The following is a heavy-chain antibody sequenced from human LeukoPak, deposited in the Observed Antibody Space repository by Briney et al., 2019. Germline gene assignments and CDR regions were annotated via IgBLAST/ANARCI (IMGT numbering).Heavy chain of an antibody. V-gene: IGHV3-72*01. CDR1: GFTFSDHY. J-gene: IGHJ5*02. CDR3: ARVMYTSSAGGWFDP. Sequence: GGSLRLSCAASGFTFSDHYMDWVRQAPGKGLEWVGRIGSKANSYTTTYAASVKGRSTILRDDSKNSLYLQINSLKTEDTAVYYCARVMYTSSAGGWFDPWGQGTLVTVSS. CDR2: IGSKANSYTT. D-gene: IGHD6-6*01.